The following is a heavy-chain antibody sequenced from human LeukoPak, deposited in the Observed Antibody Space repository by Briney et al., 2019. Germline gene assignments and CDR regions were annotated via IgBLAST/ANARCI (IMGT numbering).Heavy chain of an antibody. CDR2: INHSGST. D-gene: IGHD5-24*01. CDR3: ARLNEEMASSYDY. V-gene: IGHV4-34*01. CDR1: GGSFSGYY. Sequence: SETLSLTCAVYGGSFSGYYWSWIRQPPGKGLEWIGEINHSGSTKYNPSLKSRVAISVDTSKNQFSLKLSSVTAADTAVYYCARLNEEMASSYDYLGQGTLVTVSS. J-gene: IGHJ4*02.